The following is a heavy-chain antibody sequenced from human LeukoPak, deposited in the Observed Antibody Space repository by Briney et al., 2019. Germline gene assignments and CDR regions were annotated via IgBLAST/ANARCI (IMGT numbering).Heavy chain of an antibody. J-gene: IGHJ4*02. CDR3: ARDLGSSGYYSFDY. CDR1: GGSISSSSYY. D-gene: IGHD3-22*01. CDR2: IYYSGST. V-gene: IGHV4-39*07. Sequence: SETLSLTCTVSGGSISSSSYYWGWIRPPPGKGLEWTGSIYYSGSTYYNPSLKSRVTVSVDASKNQFSLKLSSVTAADTAVYYCARDLGSSGYYSFDYWGQGTLVTVSS.